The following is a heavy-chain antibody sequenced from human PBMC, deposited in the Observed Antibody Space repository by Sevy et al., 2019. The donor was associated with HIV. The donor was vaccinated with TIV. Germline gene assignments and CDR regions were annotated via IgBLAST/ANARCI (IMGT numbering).Heavy chain of an antibody. CDR2: LSGSGGTT. Sequence: SGCLRLSCAASGFTFFSHVMSWVRQAPGKGLEWVSGLSGSGGTTYYADSVKGRFSISRDNSKNKLYLQSSSLRIEDTAVYYCATGTTDSSISWVFDVWGQGTMVTVSS. CDR3: ATGTTDSSISWVFDV. D-gene: IGHD6-13*01. V-gene: IGHV3-23*01. CDR1: GFTFFSHV. J-gene: IGHJ3*01.